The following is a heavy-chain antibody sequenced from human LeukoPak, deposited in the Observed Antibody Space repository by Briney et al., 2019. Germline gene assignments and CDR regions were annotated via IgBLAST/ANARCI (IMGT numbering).Heavy chain of an antibody. D-gene: IGHD3-3*01. CDR2: INHSGST. CDR1: GFTFSSYG. J-gene: IGHJ5*02. CDR3: ARKSGPFSP. V-gene: IGHV4-34*01. Sequence: GSLRLSCAASGFTFSSYGMSWVRQAPGKGLEWIGEINHSGSTNYNPSLKSRVTISVDTSKNQFSLKLSSVTAADTAVYYCARKSGPFSPWGQGTLVTVSS.